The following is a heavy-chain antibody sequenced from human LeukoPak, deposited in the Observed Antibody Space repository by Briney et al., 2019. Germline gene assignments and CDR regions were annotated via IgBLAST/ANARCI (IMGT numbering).Heavy chain of an antibody. CDR2: IYYSGST. J-gene: IGHJ6*02. CDR1: GGSISSYY. V-gene: IGHV4-59*12. D-gene: IGHD2-2*01. CDR3: AREYCSSTSCYYGMDV. Sequence: SETLPLTCTVSGGSISSYYWSWIRQPPGKGLEWIGYIYYSGSTNYNPSLKSRVTISVDTSKNQFSLKLSSVTAADTVVYYCAREYCSSTSCYYGMDVWGQGTTVTVSS.